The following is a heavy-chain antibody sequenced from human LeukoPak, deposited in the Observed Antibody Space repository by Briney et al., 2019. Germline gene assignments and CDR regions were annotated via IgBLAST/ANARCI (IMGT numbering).Heavy chain of an antibody. V-gene: IGHV3-30-3*01. J-gene: IGHJ4*02. Sequence: GGSLRLSCAASGFTFSSYAMHWVRQAPGKGLEWVAVISYDGSNKYYADSVKGRFTISRDNSKNALYLQMNSLRAGDTAVYYCARGPYDYWGQGTLVTVSS. CDR3: ARGPYDY. CDR1: GFTFSSYA. CDR2: ISYDGSNK.